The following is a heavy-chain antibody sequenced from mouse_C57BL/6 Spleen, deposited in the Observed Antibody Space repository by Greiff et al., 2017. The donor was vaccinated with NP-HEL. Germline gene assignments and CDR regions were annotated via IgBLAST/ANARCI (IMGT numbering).Heavy chain of an antibody. CDR3: AREAMITRAWLAY. D-gene: IGHD2-4*01. J-gene: IGHJ3*01. Sequence: EVQLVESGGGLVKPGGSLKLSCAASGFTFSSYAMSWVRQTPEKRLEWVATISDGGSYTYYPDNVKGRFTISRDNAKNNLYLQMSHLKAEDTAMYYCAREAMITRAWLAYGGQGTLVTVSA. CDR1: GFTFSSYA. CDR2: ISDGGSYT. V-gene: IGHV5-4*01.